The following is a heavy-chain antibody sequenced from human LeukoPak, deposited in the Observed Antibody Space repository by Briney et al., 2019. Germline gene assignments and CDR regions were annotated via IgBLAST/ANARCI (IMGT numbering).Heavy chain of an antibody. D-gene: IGHD3-22*01. V-gene: IGHV1-69*13. J-gene: IGHJ4*02. CDR1: GGTFSSYA. CDR3: ARVSRGSGYIFDY. Sequence: SVKVSCKASGGTFSSYAISWVRQAPGQGLEWMGGIIPIFGTPNHAQKFQGRVTITADESTSTAYMELSSLRSEDTAVYYCARVSRGSGYIFDYWGQGTLVTVSS. CDR2: IIPIFGTP.